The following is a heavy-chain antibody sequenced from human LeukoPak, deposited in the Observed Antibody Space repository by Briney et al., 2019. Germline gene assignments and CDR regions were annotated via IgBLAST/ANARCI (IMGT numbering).Heavy chain of an antibody. CDR3: ARLYYDILTGYYEYYFDY. Sequence: PQASVKVSCKASEGTFSSYAISWVRQAPGQGLEWMGGIIPIFGTANYAQKFQGRVTITADESTSTAYMELSSLRSEDTAVYYCARLYYDILTGYYEYYFDYRGQGTLVTVSS. D-gene: IGHD3-9*01. V-gene: IGHV1-69*13. CDR1: EGTFSSYA. J-gene: IGHJ4*02. CDR2: IIPIFGTA.